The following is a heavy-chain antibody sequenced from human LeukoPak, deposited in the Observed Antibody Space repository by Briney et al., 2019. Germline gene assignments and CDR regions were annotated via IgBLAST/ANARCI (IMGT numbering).Heavy chain of an antibody. CDR3: AKDPWRYSSSWYFDY. D-gene: IGHD6-13*01. CDR1: GFTFSSYG. V-gene: IGHV3-33*06. CDR2: IWYDGSNK. Sequence: GRSLRLSCAASGFTFSSYGMHWVRQAPGKGLEWVAVIWYDGSNKYYADSVKGRFPVSRDNSKNTLYMQMNSLRAEDTAVYYCAKDPWRYSSSWYFDYWGQGTLVTVSS. J-gene: IGHJ4*02.